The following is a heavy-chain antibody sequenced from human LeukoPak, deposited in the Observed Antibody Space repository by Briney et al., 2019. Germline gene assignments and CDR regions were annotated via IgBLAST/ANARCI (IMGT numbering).Heavy chain of an antibody. CDR3: ARGQSSYFAMDV. CDR2: THYTSKWDN. Sequence: SQTLSLTCAISGDSVSRNSAAWNWIRQSPSRGLEWLGRTHYTSKWDNDYAVSVKSRITINPDTSKNQFSLHLNSVTPEDTAVYYCARGQSSYFAMDVWGQGTTVTVS. J-gene: IGHJ6*02. V-gene: IGHV6-1*01. CDR1: GDSVSRNSAA. D-gene: IGHD5-24*01.